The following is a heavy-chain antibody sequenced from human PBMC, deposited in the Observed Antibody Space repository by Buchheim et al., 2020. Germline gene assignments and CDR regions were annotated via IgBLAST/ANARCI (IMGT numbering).Heavy chain of an antibody. CDR2: ISGSGGST. CDR1: GFTFSSYA. CDR3: AQLIRGGYYYDRLDY. V-gene: IGHV3-23*04. D-gene: IGHD3-22*01. J-gene: IGHJ4*02. Sequence: EVQLVESGGGLVQPGGSLRLSCAASGFTFSSYAMSWVRQVPGKGLEWVSAISGSGGSTYYADSVKGRFTISRDNPNNTPHLQMNSLRAEDTAVYYCAQLIRGGYYYDRLDYWGQGTL.